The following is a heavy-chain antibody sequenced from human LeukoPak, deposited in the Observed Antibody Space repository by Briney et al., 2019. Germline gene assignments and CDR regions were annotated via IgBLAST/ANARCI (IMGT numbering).Heavy chain of an antibody. Sequence: GSVKVSCKASGYTFTNYAMHWVRLAPGQRPEWMGWINNDKGNTESSQKFQGRVTITWDTSATTAYMELSSLRSEDTAVYYCARGGPNRSGWTLDHWGQGTLVTVSS. J-gene: IGHJ4*02. CDR3: ARGGPNRSGWTLDH. V-gene: IGHV1-3*04. CDR2: INNDKGNT. CDR1: GYTFTNYA. D-gene: IGHD3-3*01.